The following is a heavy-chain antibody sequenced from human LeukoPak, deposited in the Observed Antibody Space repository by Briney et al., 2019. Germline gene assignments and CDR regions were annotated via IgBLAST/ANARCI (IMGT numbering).Heavy chain of an antibody. CDR1: GFTFSSYT. CDR2: ISGSGGST. J-gene: IGHJ4*02. D-gene: IGHD6-13*01. Sequence: GGSLRLSCAASGFTFSSYTMTWVRQAPGKGPEWVSAISGSGGSTYYADSVKGRFTISRDNSKNTLYLQMNSLRAEDTAVYYCAKEGSSSLYYFDYWGQGTLVTVSS. CDR3: AKEGSSSLYYFDY. V-gene: IGHV3-23*01.